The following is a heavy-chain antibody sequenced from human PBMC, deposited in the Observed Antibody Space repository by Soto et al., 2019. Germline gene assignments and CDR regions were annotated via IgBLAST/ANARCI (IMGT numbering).Heavy chain of an antibody. D-gene: IGHD5-12*01. Sequence: GASVTVSCKASGGTLSSYAISWVRQAPGQGLEWMGWISAYNGNTNYAQKLKGRVTMTTDTSTSTAYMELRSLRSDDTAVYYCARDSGYDYYDYWGQGTLVTVSS. CDR1: GGTLSSYA. CDR3: ARDSGYDYYDY. J-gene: IGHJ4*02. CDR2: ISAYNGNT. V-gene: IGHV1-18*01.